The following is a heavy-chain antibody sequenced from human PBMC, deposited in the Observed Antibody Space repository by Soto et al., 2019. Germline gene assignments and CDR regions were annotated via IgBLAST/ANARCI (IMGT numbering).Heavy chain of an antibody. CDR2: ISGGGGSI. Sequence: EVQVLESGGGLVQPGGSLRLSCAASGFNFNTYAMSWVRQAPGKGLEWVSGISGGGGSIHYVDSVKGRFTISRDNSKNTLYLQMNSLRGEDMAVYYCAKGKSSNYVSHAFDVWDQGTMVTVSS. D-gene: IGHD3-10*02. CDR1: GFNFNTYA. J-gene: IGHJ3*01. CDR3: AKGKSSNYVSHAFDV. V-gene: IGHV3-23*01.